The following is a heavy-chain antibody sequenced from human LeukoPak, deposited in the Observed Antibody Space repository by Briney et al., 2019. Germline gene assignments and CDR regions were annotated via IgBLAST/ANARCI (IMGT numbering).Heavy chain of an antibody. Sequence: GGSLRLSCAASGFTFSSYWMNWVRQTPGKGLVWVSRINSDGSSTTYADSVKGRFTISRDNAKNTVYLQMNSLRAEDTAVYYCASKRCLQSSFDYWGQGTLVTVSS. J-gene: IGHJ4*02. CDR2: INSDGSST. CDR3: ASKRCLQSSFDY. D-gene: IGHD5-24*01. V-gene: IGHV3-74*01. CDR1: GFTFSSYW.